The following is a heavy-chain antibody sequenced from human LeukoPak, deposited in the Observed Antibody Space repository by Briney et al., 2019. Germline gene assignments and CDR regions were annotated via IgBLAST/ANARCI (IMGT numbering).Heavy chain of an antibody. D-gene: IGHD5-24*01. CDR1: GLTFSSYW. V-gene: IGHV3-7*01. J-gene: IGHJ4*02. Sequence: GGSLRLSCAASGLTFSSYWMSWVRQAPGKGLEWVANIKQDGSEKYYVDSVKGRFTISRDNAKNSLYLQMNSLRVEDTAVYYCARDPKRRDGYNYYWGQGTLVTVSS. CDR3: ARDPKRRDGYNYY. CDR2: IKQDGSEK.